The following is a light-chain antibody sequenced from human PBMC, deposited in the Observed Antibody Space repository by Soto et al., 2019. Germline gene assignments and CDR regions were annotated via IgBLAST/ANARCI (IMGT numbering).Light chain of an antibody. CDR1: KSNIGSNY. Sequence: QSALIQPPSASGTPGQRVTISCSGSKSNIGSNYVYWYQQLPGTAPKLLIYRNDQRPSGVPDRFSGSKSGTSASLAISGLRSEDEADYHCAAWDDRLSGAVFGGGTQLTVL. J-gene: IGLJ7*01. CDR2: RND. CDR3: AAWDDRLSGAV. V-gene: IGLV1-47*01.